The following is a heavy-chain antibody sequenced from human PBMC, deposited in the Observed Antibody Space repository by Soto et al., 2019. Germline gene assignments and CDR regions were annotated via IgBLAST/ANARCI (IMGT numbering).Heavy chain of an antibody. CDR2: IRGGGGFT. CDR3: AKELGRQCFDH. CDR1: GFTFHT. V-gene: IGHV3-23*01. Sequence: GGSLRLSCAASGFTFHTMSWVRQAPGKGLEWISTIRGGGGFTYYADSVKGRFTISGDNSKNTLFLQMNSLRVEDTAIYYCAKELGRQCFDHWGQGALVTVSS. J-gene: IGHJ4*02. D-gene: IGHD6-19*01.